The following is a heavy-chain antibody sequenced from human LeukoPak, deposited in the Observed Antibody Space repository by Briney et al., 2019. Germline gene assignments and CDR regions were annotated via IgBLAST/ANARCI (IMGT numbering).Heavy chain of an antibody. CDR3: ARDSRFGHYFDY. CDR2: ISSSSSYI. CDR1: GFTFSSYS. V-gene: IGHV3-21*01. J-gene: IGHJ4*02. D-gene: IGHD3-10*01. Sequence: GGSLRLSCAASGFTFSSYSMNWVRQPPGKGLEWVSSISSSSSYIYYAESVKGRFTISRDNAKNSLYLQMNSLRAEDTAVYYCARDSRFGHYFDYWGQGTLVTVSS.